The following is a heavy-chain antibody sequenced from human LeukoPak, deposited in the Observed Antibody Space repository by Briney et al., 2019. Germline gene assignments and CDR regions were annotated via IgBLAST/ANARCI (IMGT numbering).Heavy chain of an antibody. V-gene: IGHV1-69*05. D-gene: IGHD5-18*01. CDR3: ARRGGGGYSYGYDAFDI. J-gene: IGHJ3*02. Sequence: SVKVSCKASGGTFSSYAISWVRQAPGQGLEWMGRIIPIFGTANYAQKFQGRVTITTDESTSTAYMELSSLRSEDTAVYYWARRGGGGYSYGYDAFDIWGQGTMVTVSS. CDR1: GGTFSSYA. CDR2: IIPIFGTA.